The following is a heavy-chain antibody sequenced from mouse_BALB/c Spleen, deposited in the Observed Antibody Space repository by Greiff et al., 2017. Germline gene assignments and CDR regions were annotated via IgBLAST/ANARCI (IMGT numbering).Heavy chain of an antibody. V-gene: IGHV7-3*02. CDR2: IRNKANGYTT. CDR1: GFTFTDYY. Sequence: EVHLVESGGGLVQPGGSLRLSCATSGFTFTDYYMSWVRQPPGKAIEWLGFIRNKANGYTTEYSASVKGRFTISRDNSQSILYLQMNTLRAEDSATYYCARDRKYRYDEAMDYWGQGTSVTVSS. J-gene: IGHJ4*01. D-gene: IGHD2-14*01. CDR3: ARDRKYRYDEAMDY.